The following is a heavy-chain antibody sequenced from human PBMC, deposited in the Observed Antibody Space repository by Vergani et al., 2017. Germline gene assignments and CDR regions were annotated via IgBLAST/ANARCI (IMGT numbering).Heavy chain of an antibody. CDR2: LTGGGGST. CDR1: GFTFSTYA. J-gene: IGHJ4*02. V-gene: IGHV3-23*01. CDR3: VKDAGSYENFFDS. Sequence: EVQLLESGGSLKQPGGSVRLSCAASGFTFSTYAMHWVRQAPGKGLEWVSALTGGGGSTYYAASFKGRFIISRDNSRDTLYLQMTSLRPEDTATYYCVKDAGSYENFFDSWGQGTLVTVSS. D-gene: IGHD1-26*01.